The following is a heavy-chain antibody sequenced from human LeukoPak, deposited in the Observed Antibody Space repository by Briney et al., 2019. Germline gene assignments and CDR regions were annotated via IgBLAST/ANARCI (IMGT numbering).Heavy chain of an antibody. CDR2: IYYSGST. J-gene: IGHJ4*02. V-gene: IGHV4-59*01. Sequence: PSETLSLTCTVSGGSISSYYWSWIRQPPGKGLEWIGYIYYSGSTNYNPSLKSRVTISVDTSKNQFSLKLSSVTAADTAVYYCARDRSGWFGNWGQGTLVPVSS. CDR3: ARDRSGWFGN. D-gene: IGHD6-19*01. CDR1: GGSISSYY.